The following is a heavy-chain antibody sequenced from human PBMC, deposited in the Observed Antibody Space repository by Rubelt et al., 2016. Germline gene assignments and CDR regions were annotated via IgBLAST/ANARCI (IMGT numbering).Heavy chain of an antibody. CDR1: GGSFSGYY. J-gene: IGHJ3*02. CDR3: ARRNGYSSGWYSIRGAFDI. CDR2: TYYSGRP. D-gene: IGHD6-19*01. V-gene: IGHV4-34*01. Sequence: QVQLQQWGAGLLKPSETLSLTCAVYGGSFSGYYWSWIRQPPGKGLEWIGGTYYSGRPYYTPSLKSRVTISVDTSKNPFSPKLSSVTAADTAVYYCARRNGYSSGWYSIRGAFDIWGQGTMVTVSS.